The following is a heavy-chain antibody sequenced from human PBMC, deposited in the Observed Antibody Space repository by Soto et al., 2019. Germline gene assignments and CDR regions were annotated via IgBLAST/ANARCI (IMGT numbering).Heavy chain of an antibody. CDR2: IYYSGST. D-gene: IGHD3-9*01. J-gene: IGHJ4*02. Sequence: SETLSLTCTVSGGSISSSSYYWGWIRQPPGKGLEWIGSIYYSGSTYYNPSLKSRVTISVDTSKNQFSLKLSSVTAADTAVYYYARHGGHYDILTGWDRSYYFDYWGQGTLVT. CDR1: GGSISSSSYY. V-gene: IGHV4-39*01. CDR3: ARHGGHYDILTGWDRSYYFDY.